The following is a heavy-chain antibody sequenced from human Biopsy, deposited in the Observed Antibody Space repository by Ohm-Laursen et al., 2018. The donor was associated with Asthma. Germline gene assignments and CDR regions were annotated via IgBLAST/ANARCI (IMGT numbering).Heavy chain of an antibody. CDR1: GGTFSNYA. D-gene: IGHD3-10*01. V-gene: IGHV1-18*01. CDR2: ISVYNGNT. J-gene: IGHJ6*02. CDR3: ARAVDYSHYYGIDV. Sequence: ASVKVSCKASGGTFSNYAISWVRQAPGQGLEWMGRISVYNGNTKVAQKLQDRVTMITDTSTSTAYMELRSLRSDDTAVYFCARAVDYSHYYGIDVWGQGTTVTVS.